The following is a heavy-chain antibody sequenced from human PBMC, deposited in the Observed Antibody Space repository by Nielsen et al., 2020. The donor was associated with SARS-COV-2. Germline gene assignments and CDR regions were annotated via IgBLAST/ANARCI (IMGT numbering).Heavy chain of an antibody. CDR3: ARGEGWLAPDAFDI. CDR1: GYTFTSYD. CDR2: MNPNSGNT. D-gene: IGHD6-19*01. V-gene: IGHV1-8*01. Sequence: ASVKVSCKASGYTFTSYDINWVRQATGQGLEWMGWMNPNSGNTGYAQKFRGRVTITADESTSTAYMELSSLRSEDTAVYYCARGEGWLAPDAFDIWGQGTMVTVSS. J-gene: IGHJ3*02.